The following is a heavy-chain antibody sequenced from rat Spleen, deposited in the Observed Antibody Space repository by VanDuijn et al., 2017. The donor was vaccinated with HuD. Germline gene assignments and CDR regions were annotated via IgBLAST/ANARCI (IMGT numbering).Heavy chain of an antibody. V-gene: IGHV5-25*01. CDR1: GFTFSNYY. J-gene: IGHJ4*01. CDR2: ISTGGGNT. CDR3: ARQRVTMMVTKPDVMEA. Sequence: EVQLVESGGGLVQPGRSMKLSCAASGFTFSNYYMAWVRQAPTKGLEWVPSISTGGGNTYYPDSVKGQFTISTDNAKSTLYLQMDSQRSEDTATYYCARQRVTMMVTKPDVMEAWGQGASVTVSS. D-gene: IGHD1-12*03.